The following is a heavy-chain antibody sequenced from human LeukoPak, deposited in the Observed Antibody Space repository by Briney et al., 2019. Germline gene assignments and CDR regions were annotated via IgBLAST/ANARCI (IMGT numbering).Heavy chain of an antibody. CDR2: INPSSGGT. D-gene: IGHD4-17*01. Sequence: ASVKVSCKASGYTFTNYYIHWVRQAPGHGLEWMGAINPSSGGTNSAQKFQGRVSMTRDTSISTAYMEVSRLRSDDTAVFYCVRELVTTGPYGMDVWGQGTTVTVSS. J-gene: IGHJ6*02. V-gene: IGHV1-2*02. CDR1: GYTFTNYY. CDR3: VRELVTTGPYGMDV.